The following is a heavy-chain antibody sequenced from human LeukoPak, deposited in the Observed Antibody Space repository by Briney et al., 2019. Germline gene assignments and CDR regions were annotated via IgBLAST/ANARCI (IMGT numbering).Heavy chain of an antibody. CDR3: ARTYYYYGSSGYVDAFDV. V-gene: IGHV3-66*01. D-gene: IGHD3-22*01. J-gene: IGHJ3*01. Sequence: GGSLRLSCAVSGFTVSINYMSWVRQAPGKGLEWVSFIYSGVNTYYADSVKGRFTISRDNSKNTLYLQMKSLRAEDTAVYYCARTYYYYGSSGYVDAFDVWGQGTMVTVSS. CDR2: IYSGVNT. CDR1: GFTVSINY.